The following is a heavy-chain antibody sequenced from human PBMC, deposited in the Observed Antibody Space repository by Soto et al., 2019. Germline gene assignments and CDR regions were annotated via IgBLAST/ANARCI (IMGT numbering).Heavy chain of an antibody. CDR1: GASFTRYS. V-gene: IGHV1-69*01. D-gene: IGHD3-22*01. Sequence: QVHLLQSGAEVKKPGSSVKVSCTASGASFTRYSLSWVRQAPGQGLEWVGGIVPIFGITNYAQRFQGRVKITADESTRTAYMELSSLSSDDTAVYYCARPDEGGYSSDHHYYYALDVWGQGTSVTVTS. CDR3: ARPDEGGYSSDHHYYYALDV. J-gene: IGHJ6*02. CDR2: IVPIFGIT.